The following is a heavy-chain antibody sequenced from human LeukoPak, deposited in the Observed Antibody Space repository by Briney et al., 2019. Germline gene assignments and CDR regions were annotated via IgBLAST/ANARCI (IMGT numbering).Heavy chain of an antibody. J-gene: IGHJ4*02. Sequence: GGSLRLSCAASGFTVSSNYMSWVRQAPGKGLEWVSVIYSGGSTYYADSVKGRFTISRDNSKNTLYLQMNSLRAEDTAVYYCARAPASYDSSGYYYEGGFDYWGQGTLVTVSS. CDR2: IYSGGST. CDR3: ARAPASYDSSGYYYEGGFDY. CDR1: GFTVSSNY. D-gene: IGHD3-22*01. V-gene: IGHV3-66*01.